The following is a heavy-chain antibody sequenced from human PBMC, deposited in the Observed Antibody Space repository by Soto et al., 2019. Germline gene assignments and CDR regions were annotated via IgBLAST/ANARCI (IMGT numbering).Heavy chain of an antibody. CDR1: GFTFSTYA. CDR2: ISYDGSNK. Sequence: GGSLRLSCAASGFTFSTYAMHWVRQAPGKGLEWVAVISYDGSNKYYADSVKGRFTISRDNSKNTLYLQMNSLRTEDTAVYYCARGGKDGYRKDAFDIWGQGTMVTVSS. CDR3: ARGGKDGYRKDAFDI. V-gene: IGHV3-30-3*01. J-gene: IGHJ3*02. D-gene: IGHD5-12*01.